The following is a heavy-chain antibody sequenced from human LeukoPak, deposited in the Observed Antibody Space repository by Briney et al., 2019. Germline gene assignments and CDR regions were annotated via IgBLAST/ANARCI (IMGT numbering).Heavy chain of an antibody. CDR3: ARTWLDIVATPFDS. Sequence: GESLKISCTGSGYTFTSYWIDWVRQMPGKDLEWMGIIYPGDSDTRYSPSFQGQLTISSHKSISTTYLQWRRLKASDTAMYYCARTWLDIVATPFDSWGQGTLVTVSS. J-gene: IGHJ5*01. CDR2: IYPGDSDT. D-gene: IGHD5-12*01. V-gene: IGHV5-51*01. CDR1: GYTFTSYW.